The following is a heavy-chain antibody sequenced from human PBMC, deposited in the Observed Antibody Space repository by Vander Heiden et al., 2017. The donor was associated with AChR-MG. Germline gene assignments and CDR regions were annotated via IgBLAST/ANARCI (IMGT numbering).Heavy chain of an antibody. CDR1: GFTFSSYW. CDR2: IKQDGSEK. V-gene: IGHV3-7*01. CDR3: AGNDYGDYFGY. J-gene: IGHJ4*02. Sequence: EVQLVESGGGLVQPGGSLRLFCAASGFTFSSYWMSWVRQAPGKGLEWVANIKQDGSEKYYVYSVKGRFTISRDNAKNSLYLQMNSLRAEDTAVYYCAGNDYGDYFGYWGQGTLVTVSS. D-gene: IGHD4-17*01.